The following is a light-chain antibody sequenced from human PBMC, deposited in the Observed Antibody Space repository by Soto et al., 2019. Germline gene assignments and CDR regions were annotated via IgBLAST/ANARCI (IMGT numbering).Light chain of an antibody. J-gene: IGKJ1*01. CDR3: QQYSSHST. Sequence: DIQMTQSPSTLSASVGDRVTITCRASQSTSSYLAWYQQKPGKAPKLLIYQASSLENGVPSRFSGSGSGTEFHLNISSLQPDDFATYYCQQYSSHSTFGKGKKVDI. CDR2: QAS. V-gene: IGKV1-5*03. CDR1: QSTSSY.